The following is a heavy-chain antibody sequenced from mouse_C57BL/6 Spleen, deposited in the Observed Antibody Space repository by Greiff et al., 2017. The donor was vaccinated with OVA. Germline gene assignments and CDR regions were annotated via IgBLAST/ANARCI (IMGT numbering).Heavy chain of an antibody. CDR1: GYTFTSYW. D-gene: IGHD2-1*01. V-gene: IGHV1-64*01. J-gene: IGHJ2*01. CDR3: ARESYGNYRDY. CDR2: IHPNSGST. Sequence: QVQLKQPGAELVKPGASVKLSCKASGYTFTSYWMHWVKQRPGQGLEWIGMIHPNSGSTNYNEKFKSKATLTVDKSSSTAYMQLSSLTSEDSAVYYCARESYGNYRDYWGQGTTLTVSS.